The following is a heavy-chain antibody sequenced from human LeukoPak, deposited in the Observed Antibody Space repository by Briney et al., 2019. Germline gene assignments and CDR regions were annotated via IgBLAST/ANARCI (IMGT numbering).Heavy chain of an antibody. V-gene: IGHV3-21*01. J-gene: IGHJ6*02. CDR1: GVTFSSYN. CDR3: AKDRGTAMVPRGMDV. CDR2: ISSSSTYI. D-gene: IGHD5-18*01. Sequence: PGGSLRLSCAASGVTFSSYNVNWVRQAPGKGLERVSSISSSSTYIYYANSVKGRFTISRDNAKNSVYLQMNGLRAGDSALYFCAKDRGTAMVPRGMDVWGQGTTVTVSS.